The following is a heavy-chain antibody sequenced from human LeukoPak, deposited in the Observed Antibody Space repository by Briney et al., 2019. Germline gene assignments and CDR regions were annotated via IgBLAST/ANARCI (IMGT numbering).Heavy chain of an antibody. CDR3: ARDQPHGGSFIDY. J-gene: IGHJ4*02. V-gene: IGHV1-2*02. Sequence: ASVKVSCKASGYTFTGCYMHWVRQAPGQGLEWMGWINPNSGGTNYAQKFQGRVTMTRDTSISTAYMELSRLRSDDTAVYYCARDQPHGGSFIDYWGQGTLVTVSS. D-gene: IGHD1-26*01. CDR2: INPNSGGT. CDR1: GYTFTGCY.